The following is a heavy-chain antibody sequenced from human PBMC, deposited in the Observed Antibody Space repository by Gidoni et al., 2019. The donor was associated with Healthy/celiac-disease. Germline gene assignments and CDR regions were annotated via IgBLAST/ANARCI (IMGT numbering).Heavy chain of an antibody. V-gene: IGHV4-31*03. J-gene: IGHJ1*01. D-gene: IGHD2-15*01. Sequence: QVQLQESGPGLVKPSQTLSLTCTVPGGSIIRSGGYCWSWIRQHPGKGLEWIGYLNYSGSTYYNPSLKSRVTISVDTSKNQFSLKLSSVTAADTAVYYCARDTASCSGGSCPGMNWGQGTLVTVSS. CDR1: GGSIIRSGGYC. CDR3: ARDTASCSGGSCPGMN. CDR2: LNYSGST.